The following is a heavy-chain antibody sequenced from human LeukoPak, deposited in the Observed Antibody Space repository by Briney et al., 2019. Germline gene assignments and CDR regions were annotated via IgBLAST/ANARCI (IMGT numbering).Heavy chain of an antibody. CDR2: ISGSGGST. J-gene: IGHJ4*02. Sequence: GGSLRLSCIPSGFTFSSYAMSWVRQAPGKGLEWVLAISGSGGSTYYADSVKGRFTISRDNSKNTLYLQMNSLRAEDTAVYFCAKGRDAPYYFDYWGQGTLVTVSS. D-gene: IGHD5-24*01. CDR3: AKGRDAPYYFDY. V-gene: IGHV3-23*01. CDR1: GFTFSSYA.